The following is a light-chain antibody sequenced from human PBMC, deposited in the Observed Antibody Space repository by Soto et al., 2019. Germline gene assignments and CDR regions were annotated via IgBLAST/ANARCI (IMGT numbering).Light chain of an antibody. CDR3: MQATQSHWT. J-gene: IGKJ1*01. CDR2: KVS. CDR1: QSLLHSDGNTY. Sequence: DIVITQTPLSSPFTLLQASSISCRSSQSLLHSDGNTYLSWFQQRPGQPPRLLIYKVSDRFSGVPDRFSGSGAGTDFTLTISRVEAEDVGIYYCMQATQSHWTFGQGTKVDI. V-gene: IGKV2-24*01.